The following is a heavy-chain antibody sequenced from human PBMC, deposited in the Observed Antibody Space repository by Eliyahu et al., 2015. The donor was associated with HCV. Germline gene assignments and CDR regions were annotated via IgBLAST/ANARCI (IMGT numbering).Heavy chain of an antibody. CDR2: IKSKTDGGTT. CDR1: GFTFSNAW. Sequence: EVQLVESGGGLVKPGGSLRLSCAASGFTFSNAWXNWVRQAPGKGLEWVGRIKSKTDGGTTDYAAPVKGRFTISRDDSKNTLYLQMNSLKTEDTAVYYCYYDILTGYRYYYGMDVWGQGTTVTVSS. V-gene: IGHV3-15*07. CDR3: YYDILTGYRYYYGMDV. D-gene: IGHD3-9*01. J-gene: IGHJ6*02.